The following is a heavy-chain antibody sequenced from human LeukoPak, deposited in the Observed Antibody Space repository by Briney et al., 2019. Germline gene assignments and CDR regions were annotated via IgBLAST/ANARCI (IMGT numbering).Heavy chain of an antibody. CDR2: IYRDNSVK. J-gene: IGHJ4*02. CDR3: ARYGSGSNYRDPFDS. D-gene: IGHD3-10*01. Sequence: PGGSLRLSCVASGFNFDEYAMNWVRQAPGKGLEWISCIYRDNSVKHYADSVRGRFTVSRDNAKNSVYLQMNSLRAEDTAVYFCARYGSGSNYRDPFDSWGQGTLVTVSS. V-gene: IGHV3-48*01. CDR1: GFNFDEYA.